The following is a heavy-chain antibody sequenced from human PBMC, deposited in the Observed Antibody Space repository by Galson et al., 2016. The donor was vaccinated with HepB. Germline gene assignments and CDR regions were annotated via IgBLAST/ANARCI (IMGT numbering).Heavy chain of an antibody. CDR1: GGSISSNF. V-gene: IGHV4-59*01. CDR2: ISDSGST. J-gene: IGHJ5*02. CDR3: ARSWNQRMVWDT. Sequence: SETLSLTCFVSGGSISSNFWTWIRQPPGKGLEWVGFISDSGSTKYNPSLSSRLTISVDTSRKYFSLTLESVTASDTAVYYCARSWNQRMVWDTWGRGTLVTVSP. D-gene: IGHD3-10*01.